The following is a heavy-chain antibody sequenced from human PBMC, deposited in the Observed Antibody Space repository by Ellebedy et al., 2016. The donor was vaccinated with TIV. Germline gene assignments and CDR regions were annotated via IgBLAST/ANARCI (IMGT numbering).Heavy chain of an antibody. J-gene: IGHJ5*02. CDR3: AKEGAPSTVIGWFDP. Sequence: GESLNISCAASGFTFSSYAMSWVRQAPGKGLEWVSAISGSGGSTYYADSVKGRFTISRDNSKNTLYLQMNSLRAEDTAVYYCAKEGAPSTVIGWFDPWGQGTLVTVSS. V-gene: IGHV3-23*01. CDR1: GFTFSSYA. CDR2: ISGSGGST. D-gene: IGHD4-17*01.